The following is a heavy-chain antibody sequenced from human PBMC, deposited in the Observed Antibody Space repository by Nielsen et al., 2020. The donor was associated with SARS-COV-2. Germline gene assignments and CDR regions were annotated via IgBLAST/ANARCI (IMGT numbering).Heavy chain of an antibody. CDR1: GYTFTSYA. D-gene: IGHD6-13*01. J-gene: IGHJ6*02. CDR3: AKWGYSSSWDTPYGMDV. Sequence: ASVKVSCKASGYTFTSYAMHWVRQAPGQRLEWMGWINAGNGNTKYSQKFQGRVTITRDTSASTAYMELNSLRAEDTALYYCAKWGYSSSWDTPYGMDVWGQGTTVTVSS. CDR2: INAGNGNT. V-gene: IGHV1-3*01.